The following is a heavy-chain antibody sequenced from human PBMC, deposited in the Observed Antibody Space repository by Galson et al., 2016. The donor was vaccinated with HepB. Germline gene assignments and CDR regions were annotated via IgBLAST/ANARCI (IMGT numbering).Heavy chain of an antibody. D-gene: IGHD6-19*01. J-gene: IGHJ4*02. Sequence: SLRLSCAASGFTFSSYGLSWVRQAPGKGLEWVSSISASGAYTYYGDTVKGRFTVSRNDSKNTLYLQMSSLRAEDTAMYYCAKISRFVAGYSSGWYWDWGQGTLVTVSS. CDR3: AKISRFVAGYSSGWYWD. V-gene: IGHV3-23*01. CDR2: ISASGAYT. CDR1: GFTFSSYG.